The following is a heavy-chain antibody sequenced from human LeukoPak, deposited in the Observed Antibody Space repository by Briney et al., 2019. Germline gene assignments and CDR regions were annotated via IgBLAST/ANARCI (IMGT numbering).Heavy chain of an antibody. Sequence: GGSLRLSCAASGFTFSSYSMNWVRQAPGKGLEWVSYISSSSSTIYYADSVKGRFTISRDNAKNSLYLQMNSLRAEDTAVYYCARAITGTVADYWGQGILVTVSS. CDR3: ARAITGTVADY. V-gene: IGHV3-48*01. D-gene: IGHD1/OR15-1a*01. CDR1: GFTFSSYS. CDR2: ISSSSSTI. J-gene: IGHJ4*02.